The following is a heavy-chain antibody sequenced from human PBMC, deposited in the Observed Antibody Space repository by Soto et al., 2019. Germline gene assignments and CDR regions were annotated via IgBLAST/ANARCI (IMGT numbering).Heavy chain of an antibody. J-gene: IGHJ5*02. D-gene: IGHD5-18*01. Sequence: QVRLVQSGAEVKRPGASVKVSCKASGYTFTDSIIHWVRQAPGQGLEWMGWINAGSGNTKYSQRFQDRVTITRDTSANTAYMELSSLRSEDTAVYYCARGYIFGRNWFDPWGQGTLVTVSS. CDR2: INAGSGNT. V-gene: IGHV1-3*01. CDR1: GYTFTDSI. CDR3: ARGYIFGRNWFDP.